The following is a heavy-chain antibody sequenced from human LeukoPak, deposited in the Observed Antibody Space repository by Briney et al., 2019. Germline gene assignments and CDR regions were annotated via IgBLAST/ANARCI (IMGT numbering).Heavy chain of an antibody. D-gene: IGHD6-19*01. V-gene: IGHV1-18*01. CDR2: ISAYNGNT. CDR3: ARVSLSYSSGWYYFDY. CDR1: GYTFTSYG. Sequence: GASVQVSCKASGYTFTSYGISWVRQAPGQGLEWMGWISAYNGNTNYAQKLQGRVTMTTDTSTSTAYMELRSLRSDDTAVYYCARVSLSYSSGWYYFDYWGQGTLVTVSS. J-gene: IGHJ4*02.